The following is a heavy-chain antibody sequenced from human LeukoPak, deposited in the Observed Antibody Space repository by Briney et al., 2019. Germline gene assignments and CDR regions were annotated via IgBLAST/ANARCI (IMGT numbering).Heavy chain of an antibody. CDR1: GFTFSSYS. Sequence: GGSLRLSCAASGFTFSSYSMNWVRQAPGKGLEWVPSISSSSSYIYYADSVKGRFTISRDNAKNSLYLQMNSLRAEDTAVYYCARDKGSSWSGGFDYWGQGTLVTVSS. J-gene: IGHJ4*02. V-gene: IGHV3-21*01. CDR2: ISSSSSYI. CDR3: ARDKGSSWSGGFDY. D-gene: IGHD6-13*01.